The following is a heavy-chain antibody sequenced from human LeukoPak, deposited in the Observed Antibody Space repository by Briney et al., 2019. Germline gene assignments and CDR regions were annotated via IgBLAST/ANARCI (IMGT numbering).Heavy chain of an antibody. D-gene: IGHD1-26*01. CDR3: AILLPLGGSRDDY. J-gene: IGHJ4*02. CDR2: ISYDGSNK. CDR1: GFTFSSYG. V-gene: IGHV3-30*03. Sequence: PGGSLRLSCAASGFTFSSYGMHWVRQAPGKGLEWVAVISYDGSNKYYADSVKGRFTISRDNSKNTLYLQMNSLRAEDTAVYYCAILLPLGGSRDDYWGQGTLVTVSS.